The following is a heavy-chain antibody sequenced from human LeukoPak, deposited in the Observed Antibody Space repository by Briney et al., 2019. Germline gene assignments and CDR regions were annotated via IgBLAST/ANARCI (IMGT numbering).Heavy chain of an antibody. V-gene: IGHV3-30-3*01. CDR3: AKANGDYDPFDY. Sequence: QPGGSLRLSCAASGFTFSSYAMHWVRQAPGKGLEWVAVISYDGSNKYYADSVKGRFTISRDNSKNTLYLQMNSLRAEDTAVYYCAKANGDYDPFDYWGQGTLVTVSS. CDR2: ISYDGSNK. D-gene: IGHD4-17*01. CDR1: GFTFSSYA. J-gene: IGHJ4*02.